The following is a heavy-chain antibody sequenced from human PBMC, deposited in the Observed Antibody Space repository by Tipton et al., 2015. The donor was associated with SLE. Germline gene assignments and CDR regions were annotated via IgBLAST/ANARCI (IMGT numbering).Heavy chain of an antibody. CDR2: IWYDGSNK. CDR3: ARQPPGGGPGYQYDMDV. V-gene: IGHV3-33*01. CDR1: GFTFSSYG. D-gene: IGHD1-14*01. Sequence: SLRLSCAASGFTFSSYGMHWVRQAPGKGLEWVAIIWYDGSNKYYADSVKGRFTISRDNSKNTLYLEMRSLRAEDTAVFYCARQPPGGGPGYQYDMDVWGQGTAVTVSS. J-gene: IGHJ6*02.